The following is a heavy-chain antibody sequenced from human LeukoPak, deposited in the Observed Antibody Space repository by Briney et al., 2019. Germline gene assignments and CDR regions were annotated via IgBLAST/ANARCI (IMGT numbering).Heavy chain of an antibody. CDR2: IYPGDSDT. CDR3: ARHPAPQSRDRYYYYGMDV. Sequence: GESLKISCKASGYSFSNSWIGWVRQMSGKGLEWMGIIYPGDSDTRYSPSFQGQVTISADKSISTAYLQWTSLKASDTAMYFCARHPAPQSRDRYYYYGMDVWGQGTTVTGSS. D-gene: IGHD3-9*01. J-gene: IGHJ6*02. V-gene: IGHV5-51*01. CDR1: GYSFSNSW.